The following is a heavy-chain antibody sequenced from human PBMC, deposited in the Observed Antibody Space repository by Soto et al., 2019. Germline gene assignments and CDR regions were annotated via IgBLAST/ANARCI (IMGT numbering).Heavy chain of an antibody. CDR3: ASSALAAGCFDY. D-gene: IGHD6-13*01. J-gene: IGHJ4*02. V-gene: IGHV3-30-3*01. CDR2: ISYDGSNK. CDR1: GFTFSSYA. Sequence: QVQLVESGGGVVQPGRSLRLSCAASGFTFSSYAMHWVRQAPGKGLEWVAVISYDGSNKYYADSVKGRFTISRDNSKNPLYLQMNILRAEDTAVYYCASSALAAGCFDYWGQGTLVTVSS.